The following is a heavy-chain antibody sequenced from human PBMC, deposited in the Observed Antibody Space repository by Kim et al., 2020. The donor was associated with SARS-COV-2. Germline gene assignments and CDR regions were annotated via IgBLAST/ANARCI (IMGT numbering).Heavy chain of an antibody. D-gene: IGHD3-22*01. V-gene: IGHV3-21*01. CDR2: ISSSSSYI. CDR3: ASLSYDSSGYYPFDY. J-gene: IGHJ4*02. CDR1: GFTFSSYS. Sequence: GGSLRLSCAASGFTFSSYSMNWVRQAPGKGLEWVSSISSSSSYIYYADSVKGRFTISRDNAKNSLYLQMNSLRAEDTAVYYCASLSYDSSGYYPFDYWGQGTLVTVSS.